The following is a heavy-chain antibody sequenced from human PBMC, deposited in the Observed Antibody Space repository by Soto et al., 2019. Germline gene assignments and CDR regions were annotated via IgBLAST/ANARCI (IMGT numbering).Heavy chain of an antibody. V-gene: IGHV4-59*01. CDR1: GGSISSYY. Sequence: SETLSLTCTVSGGSISSYYWSWIRQPPGKGLEWIGYIYYSGSTNYNPSLKSRVTISVDTSKNQFSLKLSSVTAADTAVYYCARGGWQWLRAGFDYWGQGTLVTVSS. CDR3: ARGGWQWLRAGFDY. CDR2: IYYSGST. D-gene: IGHD6-19*01. J-gene: IGHJ4*02.